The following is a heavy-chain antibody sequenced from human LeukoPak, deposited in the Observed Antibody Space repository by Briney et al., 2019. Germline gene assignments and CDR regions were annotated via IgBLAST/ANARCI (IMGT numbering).Heavy chain of an antibody. D-gene: IGHD3-22*01. V-gene: IGHV4-59*01. Sequence: SETLCLTCTVSGGSISSYYWSWIRQPPGKGLEWIGYIYYSGSTNYNPSLKSRVTISVDTSKNQSSLKLSSVTAADTAVYYCARGSSEAGALDIWGQGTMVTVSS. J-gene: IGHJ3*02. CDR2: IYYSGST. CDR3: ARGSSEAGALDI. CDR1: GGSISSYY.